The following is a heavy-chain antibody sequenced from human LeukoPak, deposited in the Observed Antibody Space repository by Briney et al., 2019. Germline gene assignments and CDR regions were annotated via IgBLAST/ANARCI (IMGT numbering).Heavy chain of an antibody. Sequence: PSETLSLTCTVSGGSISSYYWSWIRQPPGKGLEWIGYIYYSGSTNYNPSLKSRVTISVDTSKNQFSLKLSSVTAADTAVYYCARVGLRWFDPWGQGTLVTVFS. CDR3: ARVGLRWFDP. CDR2: IYYSGST. CDR1: GGSISSYY. D-gene: IGHD4-17*01. J-gene: IGHJ5*02. V-gene: IGHV4-59*01.